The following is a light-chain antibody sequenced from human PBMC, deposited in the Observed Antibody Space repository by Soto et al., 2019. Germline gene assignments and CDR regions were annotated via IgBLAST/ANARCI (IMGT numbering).Light chain of an antibody. CDR2: YNN. CDR3: AAWDDSLRACV. Sequence: QSALTQEPSAPGTAGQGVTISCSGSDSNIGSNSVYWYQHLPKTAPKLLIYYNNQRPSGVPDRFSGSRSGTSASLAISGIRSEDEADYYCAAWDDSLRACVFGTGTKVTVL. CDR1: DSNIGSNS. J-gene: IGLJ1*01. V-gene: IGLV1-47*02.